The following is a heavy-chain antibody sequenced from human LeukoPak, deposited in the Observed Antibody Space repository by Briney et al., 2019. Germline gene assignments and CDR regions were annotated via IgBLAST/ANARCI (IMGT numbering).Heavy chain of an antibody. CDR1: GGSISSDNYL. Sequence: SQTLSLTCTVSGGSISSDNYLGRWIRKAPGRGLEWIVYINYSGSTYYNPARKSRATISVYTANNHFSLRLSSVTAADTAMYYCARYRSGSTWFDPWGQGTLVTVPS. CDR2: INYSGST. D-gene: IGHD3-10*01. V-gene: IGHV4-30-4*01. J-gene: IGHJ5*02. CDR3: ARYRSGSTWFDP.